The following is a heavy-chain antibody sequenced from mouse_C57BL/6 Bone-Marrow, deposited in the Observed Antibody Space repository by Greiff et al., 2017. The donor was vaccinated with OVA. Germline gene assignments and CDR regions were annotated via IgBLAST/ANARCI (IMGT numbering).Heavy chain of an antibody. CDR3: ARWGLLLYFDV. CDR1: GYAFSSSW. V-gene: IGHV1-82*01. Sequence: VQLQQSGPELVKPGASVKISCKASGYAFSSSWMNWVKQRPGKGLEWIGRIYPGDGDTNYNGKFKGKATLTADKSSSTAYMQLSSLTSEDSAVYFCARWGLLLYFDVWGTGTTVTVSS. CDR2: IYPGDGDT. D-gene: IGHD2-3*01. J-gene: IGHJ1*03.